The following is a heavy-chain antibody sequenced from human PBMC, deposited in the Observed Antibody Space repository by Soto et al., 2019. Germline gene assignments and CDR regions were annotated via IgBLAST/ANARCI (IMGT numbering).Heavy chain of an antibody. CDR3: ARKDKSGYFNWFDP. D-gene: IGHD3-22*01. J-gene: IGHJ5*02. Sequence: PGESLKISCRSSGYRFTSYWIAWVRQMPGKGLEWMGIIFPSDSDTRYSPSFQGQVTISADRSTSTVFLQWASLKASDTAVYFCARKDKSGYFNWFDPWGQGTLVTVSS. CDR1: GYRFTSYW. CDR2: IFPSDSDT. V-gene: IGHV5-51*01.